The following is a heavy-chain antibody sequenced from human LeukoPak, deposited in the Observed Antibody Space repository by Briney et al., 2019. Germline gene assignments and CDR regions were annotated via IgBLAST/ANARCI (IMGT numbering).Heavy chain of an antibody. J-gene: IGHJ5*02. D-gene: IGHD1-7*01. CDR1: GFTFSSYA. CDR2: ISYDGSNK. CDR3: ARDKLLTYGNWFDP. V-gene: IGHV3-30-3*01. Sequence: GGSLRLSCAASGFTFSSYAMHWVRQAPGKGLEWLAVISYDGSNKYYADSVKGRFTISRDNSKNTLYLQMNSLRAEDTAVYYCARDKLLTYGNWFDPWGQGTLVTVSS.